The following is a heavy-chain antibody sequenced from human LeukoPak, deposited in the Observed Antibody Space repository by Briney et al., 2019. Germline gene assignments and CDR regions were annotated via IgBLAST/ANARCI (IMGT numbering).Heavy chain of an antibody. CDR2: IDSNSRTI. CDR1: GFTFSTYE. V-gene: IGHV3-48*03. Sequence: GGSLRLSCAASGFTFSTYEMDWVRQAPGKGLEWISYIDSNSRTIHYADSVRGRFAISRDNAKNSLFLQMNSLRAEDTAVYYCVREYCSGGSCSDAFDIWGQGTMVTVSS. J-gene: IGHJ3*02. CDR3: VREYCSGGSCSDAFDI. D-gene: IGHD2-15*01.